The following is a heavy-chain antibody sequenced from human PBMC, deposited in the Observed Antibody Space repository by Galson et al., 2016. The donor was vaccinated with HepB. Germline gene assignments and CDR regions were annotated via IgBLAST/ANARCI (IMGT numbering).Heavy chain of an antibody. J-gene: IGHJ4*02. V-gene: IGHV3-48*01. D-gene: IGHD3-16*01. Sequence: SLRLSCAASGFTFRSYTINWVRQAPGKGLEWVSSISFSSTNIHYAGSVKGRFTISRDNSKNTLFLQLNSLRVEDTAVYYCAKALRRAPPYYLDLWGQGTLVTVSS. CDR1: GFTFRSYT. CDR2: ISFSSTNI. CDR3: AKALRRAPPYYLDL.